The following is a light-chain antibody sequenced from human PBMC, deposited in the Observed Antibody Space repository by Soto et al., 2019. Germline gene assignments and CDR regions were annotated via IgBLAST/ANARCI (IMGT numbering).Light chain of an antibody. CDR3: QQYNNWPHK. V-gene: IGKV3-15*01. J-gene: IGKJ1*01. CDR2: GAS. Sequence: EIVMTQSPATLSVSPGERATLSCRASQSVSSNLAWYQQKPGQAPWLLVYGASTRATGIPARFSGSGSGTEFTLTISSLQSEDFAVYYCQQYNNWPHKFGQGTKVEIK. CDR1: QSVSSN.